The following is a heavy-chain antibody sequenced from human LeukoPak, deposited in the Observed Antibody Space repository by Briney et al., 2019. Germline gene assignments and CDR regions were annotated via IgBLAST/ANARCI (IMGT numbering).Heavy chain of an antibody. J-gene: IGHJ4*02. V-gene: IGHV4-61*02. Sequence: SETLSLTCTVSGGSISRWSYYWIWIRQPAGKGLEWIGRIYTNGSTNYNPSLKSRVTISVDTSKNEFSLKLSSVTAADTAVYYCSRSWYSCGGAWGSPAYYLYKWGQGTLVTVSS. CDR3: SRSWYSCGGAWGSPAYYLYK. D-gene: IGHD6-19*01. CDR2: IYTNGST. CDR1: GGSISRWSYY.